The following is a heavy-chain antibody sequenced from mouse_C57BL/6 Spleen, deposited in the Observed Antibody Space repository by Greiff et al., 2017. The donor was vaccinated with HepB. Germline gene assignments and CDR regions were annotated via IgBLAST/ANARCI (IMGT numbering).Heavy chain of an antibody. CDR2: IDPSDSYT. V-gene: IGHV1-69*01. D-gene: IGHD2-4*01. CDR1: GYTFTSYW. J-gene: IGHJ4*01. CDR3: ARRYYDYGYAMDY. Sequence: VKLQQPGAELVMPGASVKLSCKASGYTFTSYWMHWVKQRPGQGLEWIGEIDPSDSYTNYNQKFKGKSTLTVDKSSSTAYMQLSSLTSEDSAVYYCARRYYDYGYAMDYWGQGTSVTVSS.